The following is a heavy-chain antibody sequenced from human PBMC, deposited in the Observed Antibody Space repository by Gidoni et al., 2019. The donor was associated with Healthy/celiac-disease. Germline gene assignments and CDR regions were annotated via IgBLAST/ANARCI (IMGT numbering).Heavy chain of an antibody. CDR2: IYHSGST. CDR1: GGHISSSHW. J-gene: IGHJ5*02. D-gene: IGHD2-15*01. V-gene: IGHV4-4*02. CDR3: ARAEDIVVVVAATRGWFDP. Sequence: QVQLQESGPGLVKPSGTLSLTCAVSGGHISSSHWWRLVRQPPGKGLQWIGEIYHSGSTNYNPSLKSQVTISVDKSKNQFSLKLSSVTAADTAVYYWARAEDIVVVVAATRGWFDPWGQVTLVTVSS.